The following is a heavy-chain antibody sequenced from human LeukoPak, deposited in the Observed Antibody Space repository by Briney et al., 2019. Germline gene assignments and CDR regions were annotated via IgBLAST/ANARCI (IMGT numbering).Heavy chain of an antibody. CDR3: ARHFDF. V-gene: IGHV4-39*01. Sequence: SQTLSLTCTVSGDSISSSDSYWGWIRPSPGKGLEWIGTISYSGSTYYNPSLKSRVAISVDTSKNQFSLKLNSVTAADTAVYYCARHFDFWGQGTLVTVSS. CDR1: GDSISSSDSY. J-gene: IGHJ4*02. CDR2: ISYSGST.